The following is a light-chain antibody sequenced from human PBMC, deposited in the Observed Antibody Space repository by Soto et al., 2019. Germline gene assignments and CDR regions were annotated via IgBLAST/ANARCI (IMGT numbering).Light chain of an antibody. J-gene: IGKJ4*01. CDR3: QQSYRTPLT. Sequence: DLQLTQTPSSLSASVGDRVTITCRASQTISGYVNWYQQQPGKAPKLLISASYDLQSGVPSRFRGSGSGTDFTLTIRSPQPEDFANYFRQQSYRTPLTFGRGTKVEIK. CDR1: QTISGY. CDR2: ASY. V-gene: IGKV1-39*01.